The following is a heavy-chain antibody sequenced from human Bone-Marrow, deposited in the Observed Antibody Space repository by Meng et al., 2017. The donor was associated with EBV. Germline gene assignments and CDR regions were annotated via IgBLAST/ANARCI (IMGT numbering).Heavy chain of an antibody. CDR1: GGSFSCYY. J-gene: IGHJ2*01. CDR2: INHSGST. D-gene: IGHD3-10*01. Sequence: QVQLHQWGPGLLNPSETLSLTCSVYGGSFSCYYWSWIRQPPGKGLEWIGEINHSGSTNYNPSLKSRVTISVDTSKNQFSLKLTSVTAADTAVYYCARRGESWYFDLWGRGTLVTVSS. V-gene: IGHV4-34*01. CDR3: ARRGESWYFDL.